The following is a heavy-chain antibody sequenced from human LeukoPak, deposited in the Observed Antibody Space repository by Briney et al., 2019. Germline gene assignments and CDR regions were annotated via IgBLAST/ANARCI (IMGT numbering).Heavy chain of an antibody. CDR3: ARDGGNYYGSADFDY. CDR1: GFTFSSYS. V-gene: IGHV3-21*01. J-gene: IGHJ4*02. Sequence: GGSLRLSCAASGFTFSSYSMNWVRQAPGKGLEWVSSISSSSSYIYYADSVKGRFTISRDNAKNSLYLQMNSLRAEDMAVYYCARDGGNYYGSADFDYWGQGTLVTVSS. CDR2: ISSSSSYI. D-gene: IGHD3-10*01.